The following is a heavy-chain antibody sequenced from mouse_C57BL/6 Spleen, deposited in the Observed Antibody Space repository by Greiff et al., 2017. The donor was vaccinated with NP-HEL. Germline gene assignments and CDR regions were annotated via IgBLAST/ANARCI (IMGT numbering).Heavy chain of an antibody. D-gene: IGHD2-1*01. CDR2: ISSGGDYI. CDR1: GFTFSSYA. Sequence: EVKLVESGEGLVKPGGSLKLSCAASGFTFSSYAMSWVRQTPEKRLEWVAYISSGGDYIYYADTVKGRFTISRDNARNTLYLQMSSLKSEDTAMYYCTRDNRFYYGNYYYAMDYWGQGTSVTVSS. J-gene: IGHJ4*01. CDR3: TRDNRFYYGNYYYAMDY. V-gene: IGHV5-9-1*02.